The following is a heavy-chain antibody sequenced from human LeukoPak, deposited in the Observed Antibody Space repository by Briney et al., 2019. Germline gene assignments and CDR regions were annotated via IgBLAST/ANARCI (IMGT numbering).Heavy chain of an antibody. Sequence: SVKVSCKASGGTFSSYAISWVRQAPGQGLEWMGGIIPIFGTADYAQKFQGRVTITADESTSTAYMELSSLRSEDTAVYYCATFYDSSGYYYYYWGQGTLVTVSS. D-gene: IGHD3-22*01. CDR2: IIPIFGTA. CDR1: GGTFSSYA. V-gene: IGHV1-69*13. J-gene: IGHJ4*02. CDR3: ATFYDSSGYYYYY.